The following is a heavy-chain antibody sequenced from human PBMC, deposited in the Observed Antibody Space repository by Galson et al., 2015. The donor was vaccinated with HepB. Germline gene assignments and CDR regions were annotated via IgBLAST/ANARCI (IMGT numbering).Heavy chain of an antibody. D-gene: IGHD3-10*01. CDR1: GFTFSSYA. CDR2: ISFDGFNK. Sequence: SLRLSCAGSGFTFSSYAMHWVRQAPGKGLEWVAVISFDGFNKYYADSVQGRFTISRDNSKNTLYLQMNSLSAEDTAVYYCARGRMVRGLSLRYDAVVIWGQGTMVTVSS. J-gene: IGHJ3*02. CDR3: ARGRMVRGLSLRYDAVVI. V-gene: IGHV3-30*04.